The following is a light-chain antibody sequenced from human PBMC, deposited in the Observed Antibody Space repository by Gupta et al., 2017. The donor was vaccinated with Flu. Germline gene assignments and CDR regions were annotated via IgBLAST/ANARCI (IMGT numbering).Light chain of an antibody. Sequence: DIQMTQSPSSLSASVGDRVTITCRASQSISSYLNWYQQKPGKAPKLLIYAASGLKSGVPSRFSGSGSGTDFTLTISRLQPEDFATYYCQHRDSTPNNFGQGTKMEIK. CDR2: AAS. V-gene: IGKV1-39*01. CDR3: QHRDSTPNN. CDR1: QSISSY. J-gene: IGKJ2*01.